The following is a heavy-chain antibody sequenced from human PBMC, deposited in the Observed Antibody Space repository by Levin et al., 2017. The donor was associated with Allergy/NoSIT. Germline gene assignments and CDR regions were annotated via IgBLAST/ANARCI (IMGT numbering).Heavy chain of an antibody. CDR3: ATSLGYCSSTSCPVGYMDV. CDR1: GFTFSSYS. CDR2: ISSSSSTI. D-gene: IGHD2-2*01. Sequence: GESLKISCAASGFTFSSYSMNWVRQAPGKGLEWVSYISSSSSTIYYADSVKGRFTISRDNAKNSLYLQMNSLRAEDTAVYYCATSLGYCSSTSCPVGYMDVWGKGTTVTVSS. J-gene: IGHJ6*03. V-gene: IGHV3-48*01.